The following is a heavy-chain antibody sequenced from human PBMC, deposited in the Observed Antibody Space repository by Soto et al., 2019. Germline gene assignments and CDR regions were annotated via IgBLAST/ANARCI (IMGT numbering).Heavy chain of an antibody. CDR1: GFTFSSYG. Sequence: LRLSCAASGFTFSSYGMHWVRHAPGKGLEWVAVISYDGSNKYYADSVKGRFTISRDNSKNTLYLQMNSLRAEDTAVYYCAKNCGGDCYPLGMDVWGQGTTVTVSS. V-gene: IGHV3-30*18. CDR3: AKNCGGDCYPLGMDV. CDR2: ISYDGSNK. D-gene: IGHD2-21*02. J-gene: IGHJ6*02.